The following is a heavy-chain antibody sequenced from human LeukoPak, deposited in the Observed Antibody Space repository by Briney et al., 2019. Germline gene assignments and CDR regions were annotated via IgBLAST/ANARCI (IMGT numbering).Heavy chain of an antibody. CDR1: GGSFSGYY. V-gene: IGHV4-59*08. Sequence: SETLSLTCAVYGGSFSGYYWSWIRQPPGKGLEWIGYMNYSGSTNYNPSLKSRVTISVDTSKNQFSLKLSSVTAADTAVYYCARHRYYSDSSGSGWYFDYWGQGTLVTLSS. CDR2: MNYSGST. D-gene: IGHD3-22*01. CDR3: ARHRYYSDSSGSGWYFDY. J-gene: IGHJ4*02.